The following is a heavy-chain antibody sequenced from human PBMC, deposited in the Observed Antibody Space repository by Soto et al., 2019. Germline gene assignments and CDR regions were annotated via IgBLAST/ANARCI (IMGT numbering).Heavy chain of an antibody. J-gene: IGHJ6*02. CDR2: IYPGDSDT. CDR1: GYTFTDYW. CDR3: DRTTSNFRSYYYAMDL. Sequence: GESLKISCKGSGYTFTDYWIGWVRQLPGKGLEWMGIIYPGDSDTRYSPSFQGHVTITVDKSTNTAYLQWNTLRASETAMYYCDRTTSNFRSYYYAMDLWGQGTTVTVSS. V-gene: IGHV5-51*01. D-gene: IGHD2-2*01.